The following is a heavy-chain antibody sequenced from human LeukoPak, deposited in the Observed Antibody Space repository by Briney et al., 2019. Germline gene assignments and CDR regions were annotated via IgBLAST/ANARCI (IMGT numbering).Heavy chain of an antibody. CDR1: GGSISSYY. J-gene: IGHJ5*02. D-gene: IGHD3-9*01. CDR3: AREGFYYDILTGYFDIGWFDP. Sequence: SETLSLTCTVSGGSISSYYWSWIRQPPGKGLEWIGYIYYSGSTNYNPSLKSRVTISVDTSENQFSLKLSSVTAADTAVYYCAREGFYYDILTGYFDIGWFDPWGQGTLVTVSS. CDR2: IYYSGST. V-gene: IGHV4-59*01.